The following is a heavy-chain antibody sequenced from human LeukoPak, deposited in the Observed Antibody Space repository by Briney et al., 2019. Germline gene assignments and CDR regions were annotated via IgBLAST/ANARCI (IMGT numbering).Heavy chain of an antibody. CDR3: ARDYVWGSSESDY. Sequence: GGSLRLSCAASGFTFSSYGIHWVRQTPGKGLEWVGNIKQDGSEKYYVDSVKGRFTISRDNAKNSLYLQMNSLRVEDTAIYYCARDYVWGSSESDYWGQGTLVTVSS. CDR1: GFTFSSYG. J-gene: IGHJ4*02. V-gene: IGHV3-7*01. CDR2: IKQDGSEK. D-gene: IGHD7-27*01.